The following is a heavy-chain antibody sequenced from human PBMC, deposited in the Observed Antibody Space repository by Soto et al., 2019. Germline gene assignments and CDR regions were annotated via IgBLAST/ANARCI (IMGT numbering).Heavy chain of an antibody. D-gene: IGHD3-10*01. J-gene: IGHJ6*02. CDR3: ARENHRDYSASGSYSYYYGMDV. CDR2: IIPTLGIA. CDR1: GGTFSSYT. V-gene: IGHV1-69*08. Sequence: QVQLVQSGAEVKKPGSSVKVSCEASGGTFSSYTISWVRQAPGQGLEWMGRIIPTLGIANYAQKFQGRVTITADKSTSTASMELSSLRSEETAVYYCARENHRDYSASGSYSYYYGMDVWGQGTTVTVSS.